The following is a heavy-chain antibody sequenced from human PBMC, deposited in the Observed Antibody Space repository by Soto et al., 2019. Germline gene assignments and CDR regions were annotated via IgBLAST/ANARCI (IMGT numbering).Heavy chain of an antibody. J-gene: IGHJ6*02. V-gene: IGHV3-9*01. CDR3: VKDVTAGGADV. D-gene: IGHD2-21*02. CDR2: IYWRSDRK. CDR1: GFRFPDRA. Sequence: QLVESGGGFIQPGRSLRLSCAASGFRFPDRAMHWVRQAPGKGLEWVSGIYWRSDRKGYADSVKGRFTISRDNAKNLLYLQMITLRPEDTALYYCVKDVTAGGADVWGQGTTVTVSS.